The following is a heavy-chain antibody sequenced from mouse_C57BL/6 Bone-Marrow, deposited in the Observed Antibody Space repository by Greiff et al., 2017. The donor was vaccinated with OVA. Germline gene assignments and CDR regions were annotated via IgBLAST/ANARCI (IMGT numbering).Heavy chain of an antibody. CDR3: ARAYYGSSTDAMDY. J-gene: IGHJ4*01. D-gene: IGHD1-1*01. CDR1: GYTFTDYY. Sequence: VQLKQSGPELVKPGASVKISCKASGYTFTDYYMNWVKQSHGKSLEWIGDINPNNGGTSYNQKFKGKATLTVDKSSSTAYMELRSLTSEDSAVYYCARAYYGSSTDAMDYWGQGTSVTVSS. V-gene: IGHV1-26*01. CDR2: INPNNGGT.